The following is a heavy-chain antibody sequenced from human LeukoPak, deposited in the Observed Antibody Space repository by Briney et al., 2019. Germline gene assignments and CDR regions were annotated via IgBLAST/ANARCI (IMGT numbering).Heavy chain of an antibody. CDR2: IKQDGSEK. V-gene: IGHV3-7*01. CDR1: GFTFNNFW. D-gene: IGHD5-18*01. CDR3: ARMPPETYSNGQYYYYGMDV. Sequence: GGSLRLSCAASGFTFNNFWMNWVRQAPGKGLEWVATIKQDGSEKYYVDSEKGRLSISRDNAKNSLCLQVNSLRADDTAVYYCARMPPETYSNGQYYYYGMDVWGQGTTVTVSS. J-gene: IGHJ6*02.